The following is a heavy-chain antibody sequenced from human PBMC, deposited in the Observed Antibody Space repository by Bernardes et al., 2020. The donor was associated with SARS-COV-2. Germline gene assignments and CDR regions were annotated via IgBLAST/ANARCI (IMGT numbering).Heavy chain of an antibody. Sequence: TLSLTCTVSGGSISTGSHYWSWIRLPAGKGLEFIGRIYTSGSTTYNPSLESRATVSLDTSKNQFSLKLRSVIAADTAVYYCARVSRLDSDSGYDYGEGAFNIWGQGTTVTVSS. D-gene: IGHD5-12*01. J-gene: IGHJ3*02. CDR3: ARVSRLDSDSGYDYGEGAFNI. V-gene: IGHV4-61*02. CDR2: IYTSGST. CDR1: GGSISTGSHY.